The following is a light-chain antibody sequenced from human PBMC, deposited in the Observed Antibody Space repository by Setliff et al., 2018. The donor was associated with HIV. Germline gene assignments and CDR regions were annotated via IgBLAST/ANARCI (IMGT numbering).Light chain of an antibody. Sequence: DIVMTQSPDSLAVSLGERATINCKSSQSVLYSPNNKNYLAWYQQKPGQPPKLLIYWASTRESGVPDRFSGGGSGTDFSLTISSLQAEDVAVYYCHQYYSSPYTFGQGTRLEIK. CDR2: WAS. V-gene: IGKV4-1*01. CDR1: QSVLYSPNNKNY. CDR3: HQYYSSPYT. J-gene: IGKJ5*01.